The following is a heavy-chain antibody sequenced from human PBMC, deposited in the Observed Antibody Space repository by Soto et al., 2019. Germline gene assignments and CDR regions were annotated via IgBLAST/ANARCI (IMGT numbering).Heavy chain of an antibody. CDR3: ARDKWYSSSWYGGGWFDP. J-gene: IGHJ5*02. CDR1: GYTFTSYA. D-gene: IGHD6-13*01. V-gene: IGHV1-3*01. CDR2: INAGNGNT. Sequence: ASVKVSCKASGYTFTSYAMHWVRQAPGQRLEWMGWINAGNGNTKYSQKFQGRVTITRDTSASTAYMELSSLRSEDTAVYYCARDKWYSSSWYGGGWFDPWGQGTLVTVSS.